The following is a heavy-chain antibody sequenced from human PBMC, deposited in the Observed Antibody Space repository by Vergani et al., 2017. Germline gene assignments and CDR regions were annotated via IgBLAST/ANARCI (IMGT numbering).Heavy chain of an antibody. J-gene: IGHJ4*02. CDR3: AKSGQQWLVRGYYFDY. V-gene: IGHV3-23*04. Sequence: EVQLVESGGGLVKPGGSLRLSCAASGFTFSSYAMSWVRQAPGKGLEWVSAISGSGGSTYYADSVKGRFTISRDNSKNTLYLQMNSLRAEDTAVYYCAKSGQQWLVRGYYFDYWGQGTLVTVSS. CDR1: GFTFSSYA. CDR2: ISGSGGST. D-gene: IGHD6-19*01.